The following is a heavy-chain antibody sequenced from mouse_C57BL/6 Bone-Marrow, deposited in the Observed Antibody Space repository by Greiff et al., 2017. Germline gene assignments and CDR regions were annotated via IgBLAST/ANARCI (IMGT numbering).Heavy chain of an antibody. V-gene: IGHV1-50*01. Sequence: QVQLQQPGAELVKPGASVKLSCKASGYTFTSYWMQWVKQRPGQGLEWIGEIDPSDSYTTYNQKFKGKATLTVDTSSSLAYMQLSSLTSEDSAVYYCAREGNYGSSYVGYFDVWGTGTTVTVSS. CDR3: AREGNYGSSYVGYFDV. CDR2: IDPSDSYT. CDR1: GYTFTSYW. D-gene: IGHD1-1*01. J-gene: IGHJ1*03.